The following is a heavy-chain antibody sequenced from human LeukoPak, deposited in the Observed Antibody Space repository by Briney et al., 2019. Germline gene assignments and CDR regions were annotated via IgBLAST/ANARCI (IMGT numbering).Heavy chain of an antibody. J-gene: IGHJ3*02. CDR1: GYSFTSYW. V-gene: IGHV5-10-1*01. CDR2: IDPSDSYT. D-gene: IGHD1-26*01. CDR3: ARPLHNSGSRFDI. Sequence: GESLKISCKGSGYSFTSYWIGWVRQMPGKGLEWMGRIDPSDSYTNYSPSFQGHVTISADKSISTAYLQWSSLKASDTAMYYCARPLHNSGSRFDIWGQGTMVTVSS.